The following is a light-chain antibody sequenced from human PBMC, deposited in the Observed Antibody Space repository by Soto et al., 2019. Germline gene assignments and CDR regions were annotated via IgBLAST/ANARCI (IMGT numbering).Light chain of an antibody. Sequence: QSALTQSPSASGSPGQSVTISCTGTSSDIGGYNSVSWYQQHPGKAPKVMMYDVTKRPSGVPDRFSGSKSGNTASLTVSALQADDEADYYCSSYTDRKHLVFGTGTKVTVL. V-gene: IGLV2-8*01. J-gene: IGLJ1*01. CDR1: SSDIGGYNS. CDR2: DVT. CDR3: SSYTDRKHLV.